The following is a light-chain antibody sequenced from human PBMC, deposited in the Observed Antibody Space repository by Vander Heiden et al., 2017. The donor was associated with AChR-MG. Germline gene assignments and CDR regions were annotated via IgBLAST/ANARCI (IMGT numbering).Light chain of an antibody. CDR1: QGISSY. J-gene: IGKJ4*01. V-gene: IGKV1-16*02. Sequence: DIQMTQSPSSLSANVGDRVTITCRATQGISSYLAWFQQKPGKAPRSLIYGASNLQSGVPSKFSGSGSGTYFTLTISSLQPEDFAIYYCQQYYSYPLTFGGGTKVEIK. CDR2: GAS. CDR3: QQYYSYPLT.